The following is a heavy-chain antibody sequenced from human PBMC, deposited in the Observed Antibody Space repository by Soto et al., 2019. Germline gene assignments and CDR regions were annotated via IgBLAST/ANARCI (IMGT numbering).Heavy chain of an antibody. CDR3: ARRTTKGILLMVYANNWFDP. Sequence: ASVKVSCKASGYTFTSYDINWVRQATGQGLEWMGWMNPNSGNTGYAQKFQARVTMTRNTSISTAYMELSSLRSEDTAVYYCARRTTKGILLMVYANNWFDPWGQGTLVTVSS. J-gene: IGHJ5*02. CDR1: GYTFTSYD. D-gene: IGHD2-8*01. CDR2: MNPNSGNT. V-gene: IGHV1-8*01.